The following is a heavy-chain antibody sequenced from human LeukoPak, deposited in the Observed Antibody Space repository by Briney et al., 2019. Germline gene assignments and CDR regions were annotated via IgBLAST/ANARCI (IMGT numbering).Heavy chain of an antibody. CDR1: GGSISSSNYY. V-gene: IGHV4-39*01. D-gene: IGHD1-26*01. J-gene: IGHJ5*02. CDR3: ARQVESGSYTFVP. Sequence: SETLSLTCTVSGGSISSSNYYWGWIRQPPGKGLEWIGSFYYSGSTYYNPSLKSQVTISVDTSKNQFSLKLSSVTAADTAVYYCARQVESGSYTFVPWGQGTLVTVSS. CDR2: FYYSGST.